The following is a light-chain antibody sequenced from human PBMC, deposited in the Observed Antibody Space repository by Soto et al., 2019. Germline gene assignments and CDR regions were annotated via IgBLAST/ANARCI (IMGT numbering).Light chain of an antibody. CDR2: GAS. V-gene: IGKV1-13*02. CDR3: QHFNSYPPT. CDR1: QGISGV. Sequence: ALPLTQSPSSLSASVGDRVTITCRASQGISGVLAWYQQKPGKPPKLLISGASSLQSGVPSRFSDSASGTDFTLTITSLQPEDFATYFCQHFNSYPPTFGGGTEVEIK. J-gene: IGKJ4*01.